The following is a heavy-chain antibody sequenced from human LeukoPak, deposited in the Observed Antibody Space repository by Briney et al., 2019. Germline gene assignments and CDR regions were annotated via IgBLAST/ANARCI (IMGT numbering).Heavy chain of an antibody. Sequence: GASVTVSCKAFGYTFTSNYMHWVRQAPGQGLEWMGWINPNSGGTNYAQKFQGRVTMTRDTSISTAYMELSRLRSDDTAVYYCARDLGYSYGRYYFDYWGQGTLVTVSS. CDR2: INPNSGGT. CDR3: ARDLGYSYGRYYFDY. V-gene: IGHV1-2*02. D-gene: IGHD5-18*01. J-gene: IGHJ4*02. CDR1: GYTFTSNY.